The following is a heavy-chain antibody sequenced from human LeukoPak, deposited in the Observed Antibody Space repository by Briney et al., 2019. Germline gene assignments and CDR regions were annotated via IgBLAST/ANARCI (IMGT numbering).Heavy chain of an antibody. J-gene: IGHJ5*02. CDR3: ARSTTLLEFDP. D-gene: IGHD2-15*01. CDR2: IHYSGSA. V-gene: IGHV4-39*07. CDR1: GGSISSNNYY. Sequence: PSETLSLICTVSGGSISSNNYYWGWIRQSPGKGLEWIGSIHYSGSAFYKSSLKSRVTISVDTSKSQFSLKVTSVTAADTAVYYCARSTTLLEFDPWGQGTLVTVSS.